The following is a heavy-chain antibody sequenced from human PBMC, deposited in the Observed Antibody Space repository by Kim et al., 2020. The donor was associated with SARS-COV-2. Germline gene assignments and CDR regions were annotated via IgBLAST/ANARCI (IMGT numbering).Heavy chain of an antibody. D-gene: IGHD1-26*01. Sequence: DSVKGRVSISRDNAKNTVDLKMNSLRAEDTAVYYCARDPIVIDYYYYGMDLWGQGTPVTVSS. V-gene: IGHV3-74*01. J-gene: IGHJ6*02. CDR3: ARDPIVIDYYYYGMDL.